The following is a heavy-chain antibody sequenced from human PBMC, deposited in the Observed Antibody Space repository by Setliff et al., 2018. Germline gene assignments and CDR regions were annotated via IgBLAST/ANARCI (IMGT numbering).Heavy chain of an antibody. V-gene: IGHV1-18*01. D-gene: IGHD5-18*01. CDR2: ISAYNGNT. CDR1: GYTFTSYG. Sequence: ASVKVSCKASGYTFTSYGISWVRQAPGQGLEWMGWISAYNGNTNYAQKLQGRVTMTTDTSTSTAYMELGSLRSDDTAVYYCAREGVDTRSSTDYRYYMDVWGKGTTVTVS. J-gene: IGHJ6*03. CDR3: AREGVDTRSSTDYRYYMDV.